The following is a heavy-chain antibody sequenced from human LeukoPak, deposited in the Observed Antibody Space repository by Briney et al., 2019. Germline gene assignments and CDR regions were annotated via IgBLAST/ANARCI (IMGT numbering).Heavy chain of an antibody. CDR1: GFTFSSYS. CDR3: ARAMTTEANDY. CDR2: ISSSSTTI. V-gene: IGHV3-48*01. D-gene: IGHD4-11*01. J-gene: IGHJ4*02. Sequence: GGSLRLSCAASGFTFSSYSMNWVRQAPGQGLEWVSYISSSSTTIYYADSVKGRFTISRDNAKNSLYLQMNSLRAEDTAVYYCARAMTTEANDYWGLGTLVTVSS.